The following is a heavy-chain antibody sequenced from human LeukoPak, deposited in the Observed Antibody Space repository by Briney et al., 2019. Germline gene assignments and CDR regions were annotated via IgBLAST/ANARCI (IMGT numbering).Heavy chain of an antibody. CDR2: IKQDGSEK. Sequence: GGSLRLSCAASGFTFSSYAMSWVRQAPGKGLEWVANIKQDGSEKYYVDSVKGRFTISRDNAKNSLYLQMNSLRAEDTAVYYCAKISSSWYISDYWGQGTLVTVS. V-gene: IGHV3-7*01. CDR3: AKISSSWYISDY. J-gene: IGHJ4*02. D-gene: IGHD6-13*01. CDR1: GFTFSSYA.